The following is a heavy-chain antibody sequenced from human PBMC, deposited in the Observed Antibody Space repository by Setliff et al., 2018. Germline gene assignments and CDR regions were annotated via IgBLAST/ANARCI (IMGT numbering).Heavy chain of an antibody. CDR3: ARLSWDGLRYYGLDV. D-gene: IGHD3-10*01. CDR2: IQKSGSA. CDR1: GVSISSYY. J-gene: IGHJ6*02. V-gene: IGHV4-59*01. Sequence: PSETLSLTCNVSGVSISSYYWSWIRQPPGKGLECIGYIQKSGSANYNPSLVSRVTISVDTSRNQFSLKLRSVTAADTAVYYCARLSWDGLRYYGLDVWGQGATVTVSS.